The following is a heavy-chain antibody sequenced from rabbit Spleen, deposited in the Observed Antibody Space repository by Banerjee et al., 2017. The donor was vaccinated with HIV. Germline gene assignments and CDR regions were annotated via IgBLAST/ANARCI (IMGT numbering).Heavy chain of an antibody. CDR3: ARDLPDIIGWNFGF. Sequence: QEQLEESGEGLVKPEGSLTLTCTASGFSFTDKDVMCWVRQAPGKGLEWIGCINTITGKTVYATWAKGRFTISRASSTTVFLQMTSLTAADTATYFCARDLPDIIGWNFGFWGQGTLVTVS. CDR2: INTITGKT. V-gene: IGHV1S45*01. J-gene: IGHJ3*01. D-gene: IGHD1-1*01. CDR1: GFSFTDKDV.